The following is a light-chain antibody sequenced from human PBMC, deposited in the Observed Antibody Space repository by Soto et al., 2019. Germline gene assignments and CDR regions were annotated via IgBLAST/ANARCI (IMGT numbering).Light chain of an antibody. Sequence: EIVMTQSPATLSVSPGERATLSCRASQSISRGVAWYQQKPGQAPTLLIHDSSTRATGIPARFSGSGSGTEFTITISSLQSEDFAVYYCQQYDNWPPITFGQGTRLEIK. J-gene: IGKJ5*01. CDR3: QQYDNWPPIT. V-gene: IGKV3-15*01. CDR2: DSS. CDR1: QSISRG.